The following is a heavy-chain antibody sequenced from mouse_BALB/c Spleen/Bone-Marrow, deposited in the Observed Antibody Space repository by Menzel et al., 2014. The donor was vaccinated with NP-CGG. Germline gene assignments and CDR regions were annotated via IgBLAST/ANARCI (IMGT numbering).Heavy chain of an antibody. CDR3: ARNWDYFDY. J-gene: IGHJ2*01. V-gene: IGHV1-7*01. CDR1: GYTFTSYW. D-gene: IGHD4-1*01. CDR2: INPSTGYT. Sequence: VKLVESGAELAKPGASVKMSCKASGYTFTSYWMHWVKQRPGQGLEWIGYINPSTGYTEYNQKFKDKATLTADKSSSTDYMQLSSQTSEDSAGYYCARNWDYFDYWGQGTTLTVSS.